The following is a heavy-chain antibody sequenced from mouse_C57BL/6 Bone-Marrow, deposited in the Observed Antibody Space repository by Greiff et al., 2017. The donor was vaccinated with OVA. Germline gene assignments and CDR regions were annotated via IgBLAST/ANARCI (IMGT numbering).Heavy chain of an antibody. D-gene: IGHD1-1*01. J-gene: IGHJ2*01. CDR3: ARWRAYYYGPDY. Sequence: VQLQQSGPELVKPGASVKISCKASGYTFTDYYMNWVKQSHGKSLEWIGDINPNNGGTSYNQKFKGKATLTVDKSSSTAYMELRSLTSEDSAVYYCARWRAYYYGPDYWGQGTTLTVSS. CDR2: INPNNGGT. V-gene: IGHV1-26*01. CDR1: GYTFTDYY.